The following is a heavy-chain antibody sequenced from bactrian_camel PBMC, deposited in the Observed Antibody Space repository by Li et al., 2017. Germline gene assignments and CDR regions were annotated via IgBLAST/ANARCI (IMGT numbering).Heavy chain of an antibody. CDR3: AMASGGWFGFWDY. V-gene: IGHV3S36*01. CDR2: INYAGDST. D-gene: IGHD1*01. J-gene: IGHJ4*01. Sequence: EVQLVESGGGLVQAGGSMRLSCAASGLKMDTAFMRWVRQAPGKGLEWVATINYAGDSTYYADLVKGRLTMSSDKAENTVYLQMNSIKPEDTALYYCAMASGGWFGFWDYWGQGTQVTVS. CDR1: GLKMDTAF.